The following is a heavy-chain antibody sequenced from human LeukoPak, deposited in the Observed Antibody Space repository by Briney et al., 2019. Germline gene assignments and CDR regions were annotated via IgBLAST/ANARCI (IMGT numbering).Heavy chain of an antibody. CDR3: ARWSSSWSRGVDY. V-gene: IGHV3-11*04. Sequence: GGSLRLSCAASGFTFSDYYMSWIRQAPGKGLEWLSYISSSGGRIEYADSVKGRLTISRDNAKKSLYLQMNSLRAEDTAVYYCARWSSSWSRGVDYWGQGTLVTVSS. D-gene: IGHD6-13*01. CDR1: GFTFSDYY. J-gene: IGHJ4*02. CDR2: ISSSGGRI.